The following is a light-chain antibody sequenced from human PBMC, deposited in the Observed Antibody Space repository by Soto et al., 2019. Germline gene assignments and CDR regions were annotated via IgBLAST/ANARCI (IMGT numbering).Light chain of an antibody. CDR3: QQYNNWPPLT. J-gene: IGKJ4*01. CDR2: AAS. V-gene: IGKV3-15*01. CDR1: QSVSSN. Sequence: EIVMTQSPATLSVSPGERATLSCRAIQSVSSNVAWYQQKPGQAPRLLIYAASTMATGIPSRFSGSGSGTEFALTISSLQYEDFAVYYCQQYNNWPPLTLGGGTKVEIK.